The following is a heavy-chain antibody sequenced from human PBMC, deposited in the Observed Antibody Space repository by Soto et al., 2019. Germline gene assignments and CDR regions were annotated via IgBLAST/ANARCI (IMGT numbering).Heavy chain of an antibody. CDR2: ISSSGSNI. V-gene: IGHV3-48*03. J-gene: IGHJ5*02. CDR3: ATSWGVYCSCSSCYSPWFDP. CDR1: GFTFSSDE. Sequence: PVGSLRLSCAASGFTFSSDEMNWVRQAPGKGLEWVSSISSSGSNIYYADSVKGRFTISRDNAKNSLYLQMNRLRAEDTAVYYCATSWGVYCSCSSCYSPWFDPWGQGTQVTVSS. D-gene: IGHD2-2*02.